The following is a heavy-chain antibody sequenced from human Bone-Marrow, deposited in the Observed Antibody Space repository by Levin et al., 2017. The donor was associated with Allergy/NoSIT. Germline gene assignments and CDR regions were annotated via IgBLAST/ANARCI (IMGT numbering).Heavy chain of an antibody. D-gene: IGHD2-2*01. CDR3: ARDRSEGSAIHPPYYYYYGMDV. Sequence: PGGSLRLSCAASGFTFSDYYMSWIRQAPGKGLEWVSYISSSGSTIYYADSVKGRFTISRDNAKNSLYLQMNSLRAEDTAVYYCARDRSEGSAIHPPYYYYYGMDVWGQGTTVTVSS. CDR1: GFTFSDYY. J-gene: IGHJ6*02. CDR2: ISSSGSTI. V-gene: IGHV3-11*01.